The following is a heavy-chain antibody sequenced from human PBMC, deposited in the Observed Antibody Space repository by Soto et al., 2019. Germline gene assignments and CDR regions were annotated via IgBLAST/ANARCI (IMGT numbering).Heavy chain of an antibody. CDR2: ISGSGGST. V-gene: IGHV3-23*01. CDR3: AKVFRPRGVTALSSPDY. CDR1: GFTFSSYA. J-gene: IGHJ4*02. Sequence: EVQLLESGGGLVQPGGSLRLSCAASGFTFSSYAMSWVRQAPGKGLEWVSAISGSGGSTYYADSVKGRFTISRDNSKNTLYLQMNSLRAEDTAVYYCAKVFRPRGVTALSSPDYWGQGTLVTVSS. D-gene: IGHD2-21*02.